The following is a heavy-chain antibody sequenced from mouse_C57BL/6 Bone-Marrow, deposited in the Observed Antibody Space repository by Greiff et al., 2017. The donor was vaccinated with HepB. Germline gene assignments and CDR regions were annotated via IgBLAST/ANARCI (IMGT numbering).Heavy chain of an antibody. CDR3: ARDPGGPWFAY. CDR2: ISDGGSYT. Sequence: EVNVVESGGGLVKPGGSLKLSCAASGFTFSSYAMSWVRQTPEKRLEWVATISDGGSYTYYPDNVKGRFTISRDNAKNNLYLQMSHLKSEDTAMYYCARDPGGPWFAYWGQGTLVTVSA. J-gene: IGHJ3*01. V-gene: IGHV5-4*01. D-gene: IGHD3-3*01. CDR1: GFTFSSYA.